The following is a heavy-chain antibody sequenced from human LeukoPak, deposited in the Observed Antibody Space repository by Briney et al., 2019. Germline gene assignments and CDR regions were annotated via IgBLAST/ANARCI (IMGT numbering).Heavy chain of an antibody. V-gene: IGHV1-18*01. D-gene: IGHD6-13*01. J-gene: IGHJ4*02. CDR2: ISAYNGNT. Sequence: ASVKVSCKASGYTFTSYGISWVRQAPGQGLEGMGWISAYNGNTNYAQKLQGRVTMTTDTSTSTAYMELRSLRSDDTAVYYCARRAGSWYAYYFDYWGQGTLVTVSS. CDR3: ARRAGSWYAYYFDY. CDR1: GYTFTSYG.